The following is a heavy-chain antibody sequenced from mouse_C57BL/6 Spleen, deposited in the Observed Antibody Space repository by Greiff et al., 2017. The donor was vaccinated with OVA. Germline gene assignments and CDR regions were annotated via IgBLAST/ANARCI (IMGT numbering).Heavy chain of an antibody. CDR3: ASGYYGSFDY. D-gene: IGHD1-1*01. CDR1: GYSITSGYY. CDR2: ISYDGSN. Sequence: EVKLMESAPGLVKPSQSLSLTCSVTGYSITSGYYWNWIRQFPGNKLEWMGYISYDGSNNYNPSLKNRISITRDTSKNQFFLKLNSVTTEDTATYYCASGYYGSFDYWGQGTTLTVSS. V-gene: IGHV3-6*01. J-gene: IGHJ2*01.